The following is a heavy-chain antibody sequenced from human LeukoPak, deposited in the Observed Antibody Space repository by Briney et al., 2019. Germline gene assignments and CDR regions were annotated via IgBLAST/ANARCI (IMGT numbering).Heavy chain of an antibody. CDR2: INHSGST. V-gene: IGHV4-34*01. CDR1: GGSFSGYY. J-gene: IGHJ5*02. Sequence: PSETLSLTCAVYGGSFSGYYWSWIRQPPGKGLEWMGEINHSGSTNYNPSLNSRVTISVDTSKNQFSLKLSSVTAADTAVYYCARWGRITIFGVVISNWFDPWGQGTLVTVSS. D-gene: IGHD3-3*01. CDR3: ARWGRITIFGVVISNWFDP.